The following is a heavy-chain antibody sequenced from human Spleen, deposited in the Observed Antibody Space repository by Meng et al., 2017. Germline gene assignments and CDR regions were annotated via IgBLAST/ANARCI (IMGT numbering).Heavy chain of an antibody. CDR3: ARGPTTMAHDFDY. J-gene: IGHJ4*02. Sequence: PLQESGPGLVKPSETSSLSCAVSGGSISSGRYYWNWSRQPPGKGLEWIGEINHSGSTNYNPSLESRATISVDTSQNNLSLKLSSVTAADSAVYYCARGPTTMAHDFDYWGQGTLVTVSS. CDR1: GGSISSGRYY. D-gene: IGHD4-11*01. CDR2: INHSGST. V-gene: IGHV4-39*02.